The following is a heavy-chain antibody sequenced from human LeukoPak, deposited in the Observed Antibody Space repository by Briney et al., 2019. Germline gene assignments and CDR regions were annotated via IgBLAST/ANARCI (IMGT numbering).Heavy chain of an antibody. CDR1: GFSVSSNF. D-gene: IGHD1-26*01. V-gene: IGHV3-53*01. J-gene: IGHJ3*02. CDR2: IFSGGST. Sequence: QPGGSLRLSCAASGFSVSSNFMTWVRQAPGKGLEWVSVIFSGGSTYYADSVKGRYTISRDNSKNTLYLQMNSLRVEDTAIYYCARGRRWDLLVSLIDASDIWGQGTMVTASS. CDR3: ARGRRWDLLVSLIDASDI.